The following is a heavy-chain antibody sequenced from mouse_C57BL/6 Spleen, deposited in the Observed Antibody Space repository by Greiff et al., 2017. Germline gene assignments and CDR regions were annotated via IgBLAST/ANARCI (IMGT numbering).Heavy chain of an antibody. D-gene: IGHD2-3*01. V-gene: IGHV1-80*01. CDR3: ARWATDGYYPFDV. J-gene: IGHJ1*03. Sequence: QVQLKESGPELVKPGASVKISCKASGYAFSSYWMNWVKQRTGKGLEWIGQIYPGDGDTTYNGKFKGKATLTADKSSSTAYMQLSSLNSEDSAVYFCARWATDGYYPFDVWGTGTTVTVSS. CDR2: IYPGDGDT. CDR1: GYAFSSYW.